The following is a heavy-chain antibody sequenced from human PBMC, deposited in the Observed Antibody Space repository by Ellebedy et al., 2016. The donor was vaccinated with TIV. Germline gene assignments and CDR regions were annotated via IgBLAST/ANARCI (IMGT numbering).Heavy chain of an antibody. CDR2: INHSGST. J-gene: IGHJ4*02. V-gene: IGHV4-34*01. Sequence: MPSETLSLTCAVYGGSFSGYYWSWIRQSPGKGLEWIGEINHSGSTNYNPSLKSRVTISVDTSKNQFSLNLSSVTAADTAVYYCARGLARDYWGQGTLVTVSS. CDR1: GGSFSGYY. CDR3: ARGLARDY.